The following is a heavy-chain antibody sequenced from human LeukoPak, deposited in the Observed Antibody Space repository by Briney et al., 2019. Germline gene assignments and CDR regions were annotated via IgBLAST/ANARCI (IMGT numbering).Heavy chain of an antibody. CDR1: GYTFTSYD. J-gene: IGHJ6*02. CDR2: MNPNSGNT. V-gene: IGHV1-8*01. Sequence: ASVKVSCKASGYTFTSYDINWVRQATGQGLEWMGWMNPNSGNTGYAQKFQGRVTMTRNTSISTAYMELSSLRSEDTAVYYCARGHIPSRYYYNYGMDVWGQGTTVTVSS. CDR3: ARGHIPSRYYYNYGMDV.